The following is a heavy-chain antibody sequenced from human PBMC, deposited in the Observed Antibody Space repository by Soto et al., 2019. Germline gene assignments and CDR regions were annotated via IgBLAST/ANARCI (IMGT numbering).Heavy chain of an antibody. Sequence: SETLSLTCTVSGGSISSYYWSWIRQPPGKGLEWIGYIYYSGSTNYNPSLKSRVTISVDTSKNQFSLKLSSVTAADTAVYYCARRDDWFDPWGQGTLVTVSS. CDR2: IYYSGST. CDR3: ARRDDWFDP. J-gene: IGHJ5*02. V-gene: IGHV4-59*01. CDR1: GGSISSYY.